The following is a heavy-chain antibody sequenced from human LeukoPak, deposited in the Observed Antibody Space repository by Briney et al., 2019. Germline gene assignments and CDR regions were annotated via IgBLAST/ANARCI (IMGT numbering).Heavy chain of an antibody. CDR2: IYYSGST. J-gene: IGHJ5*02. Sequence: SETLSLTCTVSGGSISSYYWSWIRQPPGKGLEWIGYIYYSGSTNYNPSLKSRVTISVDTSKNQFSLKLSSVTAADTAVYYCARGPMCGYDILTGYREQPNWFDPWGQGTLVTVSS. CDR3: ARGPMCGYDILTGYREQPNWFDP. CDR1: GGSISSYY. D-gene: IGHD3-9*01. V-gene: IGHV4-59*01.